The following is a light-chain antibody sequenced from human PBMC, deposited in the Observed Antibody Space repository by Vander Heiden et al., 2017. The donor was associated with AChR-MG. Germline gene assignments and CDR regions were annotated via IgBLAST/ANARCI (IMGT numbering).Light chain of an antibody. CDR1: QSISSW. Sequence: DIQMTQSPSTLSASVGDRVTITCRVSQSISSWLAWYQQKPGKAPKLLIYDASSLESGVPSRFSGSGSGTEFTLTISSLQPDDFATYYCQHENSFPYAFGQGTKLAIK. CDR3: QHENSFPYA. V-gene: IGKV1-5*01. J-gene: IGKJ2*01. CDR2: DAS.